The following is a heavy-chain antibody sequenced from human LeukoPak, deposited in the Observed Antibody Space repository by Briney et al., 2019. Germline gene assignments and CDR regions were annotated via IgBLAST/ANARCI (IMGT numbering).Heavy chain of an antibody. Sequence: SETLSLTCTVSGGSISSSSYYWGWIRQPPGKGLEWIGSIYYSGSTYYNPSLKSRVTISVDTSKNQFSLKLSSVTAADTAVYYCARERPSPHRLEMAISPDYWGQGTLVTVSS. CDR2: IYYSGST. CDR1: GGSISSSSYY. CDR3: ARERPSPHRLEMAISPDY. D-gene: IGHD5-24*01. J-gene: IGHJ4*02. V-gene: IGHV4-39*07.